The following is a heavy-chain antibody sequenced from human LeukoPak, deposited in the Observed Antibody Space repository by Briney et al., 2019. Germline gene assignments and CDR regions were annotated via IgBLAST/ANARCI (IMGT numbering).Heavy chain of an antibody. CDR1: GFTFSSYA. J-gene: IGHJ4*02. D-gene: IGHD3-22*01. CDR3: AKALLITMIVVVTPSDY. CDR2: ISGSGGST. V-gene: IGHV3-23*01. Sequence: GGSLRLSCAASGFTFSSYAMSWVRQAPGKGLEWVSAISGSGGSTYYADSVKGRFTISRDNSKNTLYLQMNSLRAEDTAVYYCAKALLITMIVVVTPSDYWGKGTLVTVSS.